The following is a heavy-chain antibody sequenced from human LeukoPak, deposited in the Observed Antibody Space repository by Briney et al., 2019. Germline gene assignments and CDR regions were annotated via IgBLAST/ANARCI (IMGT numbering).Heavy chain of an antibody. CDR3: ATISAQTFDI. J-gene: IGHJ3*02. Sequence: GGSLRLSCVGSGFTFRSHWVNWVRQSPGKGLEWVANIKPDGIDKYYVDSARGRFTVSRDNAKNSAFPQMNSLRAEDTAIYYCATISAQTFDIWGQGTLVSVSS. V-gene: IGHV3-7*01. D-gene: IGHD5-24*01. CDR2: IKPDGIDK. CDR1: GFTFRSHW.